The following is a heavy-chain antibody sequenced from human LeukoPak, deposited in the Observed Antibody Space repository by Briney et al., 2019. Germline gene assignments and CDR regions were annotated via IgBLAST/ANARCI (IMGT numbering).Heavy chain of an antibody. D-gene: IGHD6-13*01. CDR2: IKQDGSEK. V-gene: IGHV3-7*03. CDR1: GFTFSSYW. CDR3: AQDLGLAAAGKLFDY. J-gene: IGHJ4*02. Sequence: GGSLRLSCAASGFTFSSYWMSWVRQAPGKGLEWVANIKQDGSEKYYVDSVKGRFTISRDNAKNSLYLQMNSLRAEDTAVYYCAQDLGLAAAGKLFDYWGQGTLVTVSS.